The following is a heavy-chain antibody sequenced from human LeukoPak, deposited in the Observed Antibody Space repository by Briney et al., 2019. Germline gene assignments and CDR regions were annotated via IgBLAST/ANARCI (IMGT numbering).Heavy chain of an antibody. J-gene: IGHJ5*02. Sequence: GGSLRLSCAASGFTVSSNYMSWVRQAPGKGLEWVSVIYSGGSTYYADSVKGRFTISRDNSKNTLYLQMNSLIAEDTAVYYCARVIVVVAAIWFDPWGQGTLVTVSS. V-gene: IGHV3-66*01. CDR2: IYSGGST. CDR1: GFTVSSNY. D-gene: IGHD2-15*01. CDR3: ARVIVVVAAIWFDP.